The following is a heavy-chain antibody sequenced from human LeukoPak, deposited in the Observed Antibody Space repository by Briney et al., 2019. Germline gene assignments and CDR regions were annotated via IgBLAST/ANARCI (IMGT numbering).Heavy chain of an antibody. Sequence: ASVKVSCKVSGYTLTELSMHWVRQAPGKGLEWMRGFDPEDGETIYAQKFQGRVTMTEDTSTDTAYMELSSLRSEDTAVYYCATDHHLHDAFDIWGQGTMVTVSS. D-gene: IGHD4-11*01. CDR3: ATDHHLHDAFDI. J-gene: IGHJ3*02. CDR2: FDPEDGET. V-gene: IGHV1-24*01. CDR1: GYTLTELS.